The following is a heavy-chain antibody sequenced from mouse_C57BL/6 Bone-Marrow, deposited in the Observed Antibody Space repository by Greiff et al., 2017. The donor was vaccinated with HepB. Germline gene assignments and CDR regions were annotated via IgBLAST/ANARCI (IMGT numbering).Heavy chain of an antibody. V-gene: IGHV5-6*01. CDR1: GFTFSSYG. D-gene: IGHD2-1*01. J-gene: IGHJ1*03. CDR2: ISSGGSYT. CDR3: ARVSTIPSYWYFDV. Sequence: EVQVVESGGDLVKPGGSLKLSCAASGFTFSSYGMSWVRQTPDKRLEWVATISSGGSYTYYPDSGKGRFTISRDNAKNTLYLQMSSLKSEDTAMYYCARVSTIPSYWYFDVWGTGTTVTVSS.